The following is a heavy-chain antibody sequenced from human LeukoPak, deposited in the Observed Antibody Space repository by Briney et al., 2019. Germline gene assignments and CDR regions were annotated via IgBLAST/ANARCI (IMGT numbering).Heavy chain of an antibody. Sequence: GGSLRLSCAASGFTFDDYAMHWVRQAPGKGLEWVSGISWNSGSIGYADSMKGRFTISRDNAKNSLYLQMNSLRAEDTALYYCAKGGSYRQAYYFDYWGQGTLVTVSS. CDR3: AKGGSYRQAYYFDY. D-gene: IGHD1-26*01. CDR2: ISWNSGSI. CDR1: GFTFDDYA. J-gene: IGHJ4*02. V-gene: IGHV3-9*01.